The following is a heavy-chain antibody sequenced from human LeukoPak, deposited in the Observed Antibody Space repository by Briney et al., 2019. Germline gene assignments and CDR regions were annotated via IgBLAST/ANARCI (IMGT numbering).Heavy chain of an antibody. J-gene: IGHJ6*03. D-gene: IGHD3-10*01. V-gene: IGHV3-23*01. CDR2: ISGSGGST. Sequence: GGSLRLSCAVSGFTFSSYGMSWVRQAPGKGLEWVSAISGSGGSTYYADSVKGRFTISRDNSKNTLYLQMNSLRAEDSAVYYCAKNYGSGSSVKYYYYMDVWGKGTTVTVSS. CDR3: AKNYGSGSSVKYYYYMDV. CDR1: GFTFSSYG.